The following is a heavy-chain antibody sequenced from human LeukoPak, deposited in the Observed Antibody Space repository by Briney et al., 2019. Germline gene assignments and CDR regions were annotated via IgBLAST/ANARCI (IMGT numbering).Heavy chain of an antibody. CDR2: INPKSGGA. D-gene: IGHD2-8*01. CDR1: GYTFGAYY. CDR3: AGAAVNDFDN. J-gene: IGHJ4*02. Sequence: ASVKVSCKASGYTFGAYYVHWVRQAPGQGLEWMGCINPKSGGAIYAQNFQGRVTLTRDTSISTAYMELTRPTSDDTAVYYCAGAAVNDFDNWGQGTLVTVSS. V-gene: IGHV1-2*02.